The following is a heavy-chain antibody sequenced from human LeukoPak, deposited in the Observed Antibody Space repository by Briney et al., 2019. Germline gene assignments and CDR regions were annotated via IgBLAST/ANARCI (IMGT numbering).Heavy chain of an antibody. CDR3: ALRTMTHYFEY. J-gene: IGHJ4*02. Sequence: SETLSLTCAVYGGSFSGYYWSWIRQPPGKGLEWIGEINHSGSTNYNPSLKSRVTISVATSKNQFSLKLSSVTAADTAVYYCALRTMTHYFEYWGQGTLVTVSS. CDR1: GGSFSGYY. V-gene: IGHV4-34*01. D-gene: IGHD3-22*01. CDR2: INHSGST.